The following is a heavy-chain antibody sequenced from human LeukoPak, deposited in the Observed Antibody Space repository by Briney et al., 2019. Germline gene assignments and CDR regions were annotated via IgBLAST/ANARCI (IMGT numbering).Heavy chain of an antibody. CDR2: IKYDGSDK. Sequence: PGGSLRLSCAASGFTFSSYWMSWVRQAPGKGLEWVANIKYDGSDKYYVDSVKGRFTISRDNTKNSLYLQMNSVRAEDTAVYYCASDWGDGDRFDFWGQGTLVTVSP. J-gene: IGHJ4*02. CDR3: ASDWGDGDRFDF. D-gene: IGHD4-17*01. V-gene: IGHV3-7*01. CDR1: GFTFSSYW.